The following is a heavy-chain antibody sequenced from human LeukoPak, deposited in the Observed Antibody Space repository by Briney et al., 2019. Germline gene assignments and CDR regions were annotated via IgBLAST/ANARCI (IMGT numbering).Heavy chain of an antibody. CDR1: GYTFTSYY. CDR2: INPSGGST. CDR3: ARADYINPFDY. V-gene: IGHV1-46*01. D-gene: IGHD4-11*01. Sequence: ASVKVSCKASGYTFTSYYMHWLRQAPGQGLEWMGIINPSGGSTSYAQKFQGRVTMTRDTSTSTVYMELSSLRSEDTAVYYCARADYINPFDYWGQGTLVTVSS. J-gene: IGHJ4*02.